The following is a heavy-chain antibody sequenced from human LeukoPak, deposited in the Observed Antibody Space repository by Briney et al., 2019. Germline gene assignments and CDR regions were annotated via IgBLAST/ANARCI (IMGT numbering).Heavy chain of an antibody. V-gene: IGHV1-2*04. J-gene: IGHJ6*04. CDR1: GYTFTGYY. CDR3: ARYGFGELSSYGMDV. Sequence: ASVKVSCKASGYTFTGYYMHWVRQAPGQGLEWMGWINPNSGGTNYAQKFQGWATVTRDTSISTAYMELSRLRSDDTAVYYCARYGFGELSSYGMDVWGKGTTVTVSS. D-gene: IGHD3-10*01. CDR2: INPNSGGT.